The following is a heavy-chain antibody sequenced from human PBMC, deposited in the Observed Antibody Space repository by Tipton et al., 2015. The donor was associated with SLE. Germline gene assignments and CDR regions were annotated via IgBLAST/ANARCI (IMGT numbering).Heavy chain of an antibody. D-gene: IGHD7-27*01. V-gene: IGHV4-39*07. CDR3: VRGPWAYYYYMDV. J-gene: IGHJ6*03. Sequence: TLSLTCTVSGGSITSSSYFWGWIRQSPGKGLEWIGNINTGGGTYRNPSLMSRVTISVDTSKTQFSLIVTSVTAAYTAVYYCVRGPWAYYYYMDVWGKGTKVTVSS. CDR1: GGSITSSSYF. CDR2: INTGGGT.